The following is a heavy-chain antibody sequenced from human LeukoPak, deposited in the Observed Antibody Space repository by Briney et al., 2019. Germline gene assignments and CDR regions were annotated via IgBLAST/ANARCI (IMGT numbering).Heavy chain of an antibody. CDR2: IRYDGIYK. CDR3: AKDPEKGLAVARLEH. CDR1: GFTFSSYG. V-gene: IGHV3-30*02. D-gene: IGHD6-19*01. Sequence: GGSLRLSCAASGFTFSSYGMSWVRQAPGKGLEWVAFIRYDGIYKYYADSVKGRFTIFRDKSKTTLFLQMDSLRAEDTAVYYCAKDPEKGLAVARLEHWGQGTLVTVSS. J-gene: IGHJ5*02.